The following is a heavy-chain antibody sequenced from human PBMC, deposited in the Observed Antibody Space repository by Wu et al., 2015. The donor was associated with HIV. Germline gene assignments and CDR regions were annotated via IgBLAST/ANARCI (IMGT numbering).Heavy chain of an antibody. J-gene: IGHJ4*02. CDR2: IIPIFGTS. CDR1: GYRFTGNT. CDR3: ARGRVGRLDYFDS. D-gene: IGHD3-16*01. Sequence: QVQLVQSGAEVKKPGASVKVSCKASGYRFTGNTIHWVRQAPGQGLDWMGQIIPIFGTSYYAQKFQGRVTITADESTSTAYMELSSLRSEDTAVYYCARGRVGRLDYFDSWGQGTLVTVSS. V-gene: IGHV1-69*01.